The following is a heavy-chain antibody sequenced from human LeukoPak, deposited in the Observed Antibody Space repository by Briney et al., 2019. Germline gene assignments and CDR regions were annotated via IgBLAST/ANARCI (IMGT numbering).Heavy chain of an antibody. Sequence: PGGSLRLSCAASGFTFSSYAMSWVRQAPGKGLEWVSYISSSSSTIYYADSVKGRFTISRDNAKNSLYLQMNSLRAEDTAVYYCARDVGGWFDPWGQGTLDGVSS. CDR1: GFTFSSYA. CDR3: ARDVGGWFDP. J-gene: IGHJ5*02. V-gene: IGHV3-48*01. CDR2: ISSSSSTI. D-gene: IGHD3-16*01.